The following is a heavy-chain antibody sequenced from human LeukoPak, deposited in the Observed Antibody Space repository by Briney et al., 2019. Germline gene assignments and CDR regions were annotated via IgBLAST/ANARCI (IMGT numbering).Heavy chain of an antibody. CDR3: ASVVTVTTIDGIDY. D-gene: IGHD4-11*01. J-gene: IGHJ4*02. Sequence: SETLSLTCAGSGYSISSGYYWGWIRQPPGKGLEGIGSIYHSGSTYYNPSLKSRPTISVDTSKNQFSLKLSSVTAADPAVYYCASVVTVTTIDGIDYWGQGTLVTVSS. CDR1: GYSISSGYY. CDR2: IYHSGST. V-gene: IGHV4-38-2*01.